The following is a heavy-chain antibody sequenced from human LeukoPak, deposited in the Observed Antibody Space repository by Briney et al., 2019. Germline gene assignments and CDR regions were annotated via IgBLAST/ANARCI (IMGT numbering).Heavy chain of an antibody. CDR3: AKGSDYYYYMDV. J-gene: IGHJ6*03. Sequence: GGSLRHSCAASGFTFSSYGMHGVRQAPGKGLEWVAVIWYDGSNKYYADSVKGRFTISRDNSKNTLYLQMNSLRAEDTAVYYCAKGSDYYYYMDVWGKGTTVTVCS. V-gene: IGHV3-33*06. CDR2: IWYDGSNK. CDR1: GFTFSSYG.